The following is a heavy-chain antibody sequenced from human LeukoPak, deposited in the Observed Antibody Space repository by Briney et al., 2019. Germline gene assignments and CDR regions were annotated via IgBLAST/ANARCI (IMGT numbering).Heavy chain of an antibody. CDR1: GFTFSSYG. Sequence: GESLRLSCAASGFTFSSYGMHWVRQAPGKGLEWVAVISYDGSNKYYADSVKGRFTISRDNSKNTLYLQMNSLRAEDTAVYYCAKDLESGYSYGQDYWGQGTLVTVSS. V-gene: IGHV3-30*18. CDR2: ISYDGSNK. J-gene: IGHJ4*02. D-gene: IGHD5-18*01. CDR3: AKDLESGYSYGQDY.